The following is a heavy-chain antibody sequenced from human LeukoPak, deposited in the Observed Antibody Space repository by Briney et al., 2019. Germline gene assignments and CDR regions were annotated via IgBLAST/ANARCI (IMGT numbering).Heavy chain of an antibody. CDR2: ISAYNGNT. CDR1: GYTFTSYG. J-gene: IGHJ4*02. CDR3: PLVGATENFDY. V-gene: IGHV1-18*01. D-gene: IGHD1-26*01. Sequence: ASVKVSCKASGYTFTSYGISWVRQAPGQGLEWMGWISAYNGNTNYAQKLQGRVTMTTDTSTGTAYMELRSLRSDDTAVYYCPLVGATENFDYWGQGTLVTVSS.